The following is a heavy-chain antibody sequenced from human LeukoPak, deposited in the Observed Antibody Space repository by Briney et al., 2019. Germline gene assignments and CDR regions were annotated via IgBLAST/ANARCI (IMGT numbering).Heavy chain of an antibody. CDR2: IYTSGST. D-gene: IGHD1-26*01. J-gene: IGHJ6*03. CDR1: GGSISSGSYY. Sequence: PSQTLSLTCTVSGGSISSGSYYWSWIRQPAGKGLEWIGRIYTSGSTNYNPSLKSRVTISVDTSKNQFSLKLSSVTAADTAVYYCARAVSYSAAWYYYYYMDVWGKGTTVTVSS. CDR3: ARAVSYSAAWYYYYYMDV. V-gene: IGHV4-61*02.